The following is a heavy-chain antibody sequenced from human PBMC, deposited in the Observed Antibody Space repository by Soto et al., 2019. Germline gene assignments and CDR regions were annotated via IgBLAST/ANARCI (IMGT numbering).Heavy chain of an antibody. CDR3: AKAGYYGSGSYYPYGMDV. D-gene: IGHD3-10*01. CDR1: GFTSSSYA. J-gene: IGHJ6*02. Sequence: EVQLLESGGGLVQPGGSLRLSCAASGFTSSSYAMSWVRQAPGKGLEWVSAISGSGGSTYYADSVKGRFTISRDNSKNTLYLQMNSLRAEDTAVYYCAKAGYYGSGSYYPYGMDVWGQGTTVTVSS. CDR2: ISGSGGST. V-gene: IGHV3-23*01.